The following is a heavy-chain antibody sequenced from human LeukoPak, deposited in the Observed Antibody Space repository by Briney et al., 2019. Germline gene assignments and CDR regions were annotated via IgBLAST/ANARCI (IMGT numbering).Heavy chain of an antibody. J-gene: IGHJ4*02. V-gene: IGHV3-33*01. D-gene: IGHD6-19*01. CDR1: GFTFSSHA. CDR3: ARDLAVAGTRTFDY. CDR2: IWDDGSNK. Sequence: GGSLRLSCAASGFTFSSHAMHWVRQAPGQGLEWVAVIWDDGSNKYYADSVKGRFTISRDNSKNTLFLQMNSLRAEDTAIYYCARDLAVAGTRTFDYWGQGALVTVSS.